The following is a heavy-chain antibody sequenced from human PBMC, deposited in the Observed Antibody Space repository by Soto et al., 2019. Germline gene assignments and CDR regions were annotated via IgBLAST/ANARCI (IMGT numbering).Heavy chain of an antibody. CDR2: INHSGST. J-gene: IGHJ6*03. Sequence: SETLSLTCAVYGGSFSGYYWSWIRQPPGKGLEWIGEINHSGSTNYNPSLKSRVTISVDTSKNQFSLKLSSVTAADTAVYYCARGVGGYCSSTTCPTPYYYMDVRGKGTTVT. CDR1: GGSFSGYY. V-gene: IGHV4-34*01. CDR3: ARGVGGYCSSTTCPTPYYYMDV. D-gene: IGHD2-2*01.